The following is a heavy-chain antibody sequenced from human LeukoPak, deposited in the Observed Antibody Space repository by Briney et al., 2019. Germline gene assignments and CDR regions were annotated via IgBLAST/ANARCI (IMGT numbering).Heavy chain of an antibody. Sequence: SETLSLTCTVSGGSISSSSSYWGWIRQPPGKGLEWIGSIYYSGSTYYNPSLKSRVTISVDTSNNQFSLKLSSVTAADTAVYYCASSGALTGDLYFGYWGQGTLVTVSS. CDR2: IYYSGST. V-gene: IGHV4-39*01. D-gene: IGHD7-27*01. CDR1: GGSISSSSSY. CDR3: ASSGALTGDLYFGY. J-gene: IGHJ4*02.